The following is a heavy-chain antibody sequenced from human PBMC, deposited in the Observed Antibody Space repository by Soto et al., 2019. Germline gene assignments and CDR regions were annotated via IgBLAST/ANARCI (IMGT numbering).Heavy chain of an antibody. J-gene: IGHJ3*01. D-gene: IGHD2-15*01. CDR2: ITDSGGST. CDR1: GFTFSNYA. Sequence: EVQLLESGGGLVQPGGSLRLSCAASGFTFSNYAMGWVRQAPGKGLEWVSTITDSGGSTYYTPSVKGRFAVSRDNSKNTLYLEVNSLRAEDTAVYFCARPYGGKIGDAFDVWDQGTVVTVSS. V-gene: IGHV3-23*01. CDR3: ARPYGGKIGDAFDV.